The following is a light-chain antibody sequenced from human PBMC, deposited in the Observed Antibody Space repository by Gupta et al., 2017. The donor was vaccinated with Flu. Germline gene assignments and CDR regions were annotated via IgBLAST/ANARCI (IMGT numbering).Light chain of an antibody. V-gene: IGLV3-21*02. CDR1: NIGSEG. CDR3: QVWDTASDHRV. Sequence: SYVLTQSPSVSVAPGQTATITCGGNNIGSEGVHWYQQKPGQAPVLVVYDDSDRPSGIPERFSGSTSVNTATLTISRVEAGDEADYYCQVWDTASDHRVFGGGTKFTVL. J-gene: IGLJ3*02. CDR2: DDS.